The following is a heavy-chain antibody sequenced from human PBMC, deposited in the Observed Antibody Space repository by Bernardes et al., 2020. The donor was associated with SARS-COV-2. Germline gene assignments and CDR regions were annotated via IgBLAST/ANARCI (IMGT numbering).Heavy chain of an antibody. J-gene: IGHJ6*02. V-gene: IGHV1-18*01. Sequence: ASVKVSCKASGYTFTSHGISWVRQAPGQGLEWMGWISAYNGNTNYAQKLQGRVTRTTDTSTSTAYMELKSLRSNDTAVYYCAREGVATMAYYDGMDVWSQGTTVTVP. CDR1: GYTFTSHG. CDR3: AREGVATMAYYDGMDV. D-gene: IGHD5-12*01. CDR2: ISAYNGNT.